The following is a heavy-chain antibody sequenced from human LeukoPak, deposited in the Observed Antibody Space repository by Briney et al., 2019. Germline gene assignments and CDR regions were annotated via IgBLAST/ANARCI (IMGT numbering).Heavy chain of an antibody. D-gene: IGHD6-19*01. Sequence: SETLSLTCTVSGYSISSGYYWSWIRQPPGKGLEWIGEINHSGSTNYNPSLKSRVTISVDTSKNQFSLKLSSVTAADTAVYYCARESSGRSYWGQGTLVTVSS. CDR3: ARESSGRSY. J-gene: IGHJ4*02. CDR2: INHSGST. CDR1: GYSISSGYY. V-gene: IGHV4-38-2*02.